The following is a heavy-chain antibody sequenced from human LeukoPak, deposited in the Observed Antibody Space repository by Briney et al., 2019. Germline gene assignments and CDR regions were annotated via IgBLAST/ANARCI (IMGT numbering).Heavy chain of an antibody. J-gene: IGHJ4*02. CDR3: ARRYDFWSADY. D-gene: IGHD3-3*01. V-gene: IGHV3-11*01. CDR1: GFTFIDDY. CDR2: ISSSGSAI. Sequence: VGSLRVSSVASGFTFIDDYRCSRCQAPGKGLEWVSYISSSGSAIYYADSVKGRFTISRDNAKNSLYLQINSLRAEDTAVYYCARRYDFWSADYWGQGTLVTVSS.